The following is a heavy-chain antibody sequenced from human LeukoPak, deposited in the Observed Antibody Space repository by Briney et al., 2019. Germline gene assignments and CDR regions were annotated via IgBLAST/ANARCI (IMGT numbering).Heavy chain of an antibody. CDR1: GFTFSSYS. CDR2: ISSSSSTI. CDR3: ARESEQLDY. D-gene: IGHD6-13*01. Sequence: GGSLRLSCAASGFTFSSYSMNWARQAPGKGLEWVSYISSSSSTIYYANSVKGRSTISRDNAKNSLYLQMNSLRAEDTAVYYCARESEQLDYWGQGTLVTVSS. J-gene: IGHJ4*02. V-gene: IGHV3-48*01.